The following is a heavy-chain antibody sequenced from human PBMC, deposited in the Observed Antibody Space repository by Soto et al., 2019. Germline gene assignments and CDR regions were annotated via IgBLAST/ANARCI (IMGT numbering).Heavy chain of an antibody. D-gene: IGHD3-3*01. CDR1: GFTFSSYG. Sequence: GSLRLSCAASGFTFSSYGMHWVRQAPGKGLEWVAVIWYDGSNKYYVDSVKGRFTISRDNSKNTLYLQMNSLRAEDTAVYYCARGPYDFWSGAQGPNYYYYGMDVWGQGTTVTVSS. V-gene: IGHV3-33*01. CDR2: IWYDGSNK. CDR3: ARGPYDFWSGAQGPNYYYYGMDV. J-gene: IGHJ6*02.